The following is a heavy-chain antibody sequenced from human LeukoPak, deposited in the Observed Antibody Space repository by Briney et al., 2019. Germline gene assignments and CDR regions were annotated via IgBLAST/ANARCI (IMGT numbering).Heavy chain of an antibody. D-gene: IGHD2-21*02. CDR1: GYTFTSYY. J-gene: IGHJ3*02. Sequence: ASVKVSCKASGYTFTSYYMHWVRQAPGQGHEWMGIINPSGGSTSYAQKFQGRVTMTRDTSTSTVYMELSSLRSEDTAVYYCAISGYCGGDCYAFDIWGQGTMVTVSS. CDR3: AISGYCGGDCYAFDI. V-gene: IGHV1-46*01. CDR2: INPSGGST.